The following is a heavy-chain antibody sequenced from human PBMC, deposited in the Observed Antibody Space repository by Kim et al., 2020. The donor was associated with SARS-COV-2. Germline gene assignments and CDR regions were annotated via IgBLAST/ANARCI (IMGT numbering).Heavy chain of an antibody. J-gene: IGHJ5*02. CDR1: RGSISGYY. CDR3: AKYDYGGVNCFGP. D-gene: IGHD4-17*01. CDR2: IYYSGRT. V-gene: IGHV4-59*01. Sequence: SETLSLTCTVSRGSISGYYWSWIRQPPGKGLEWIGHIYYSGRTNYNPYLESRVTISVDTSKNQFSLKLSSVTAADTAFYYCAKYDYGGVNCFGPWGRGTLVTVSS.